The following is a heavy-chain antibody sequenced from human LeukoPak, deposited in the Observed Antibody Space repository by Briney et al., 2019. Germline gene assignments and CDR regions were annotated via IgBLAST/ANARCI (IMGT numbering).Heavy chain of an antibody. CDR3: AKDRNKGTGLDY. Sequence: GGSLRLSCAASGFTFSSYWMSWVRQAPGKGLEWVANIKQDGSEKYYVDSVKGRFTISRDNSKNTLYLQMNSLRAEDTAVYYCAKDRNKGTGLDYWGQGTLVTVSS. V-gene: IGHV3-7*01. CDR1: GFTFSSYW. D-gene: IGHD1-14*01. CDR2: IKQDGSEK. J-gene: IGHJ4*02.